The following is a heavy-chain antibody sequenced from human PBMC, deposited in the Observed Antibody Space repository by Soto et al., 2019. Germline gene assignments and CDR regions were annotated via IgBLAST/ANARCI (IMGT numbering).Heavy chain of an antibody. Sequence: GGSLRLSCVASGFTFSDHFMSWIRQAPGKGLEWISYISSSDGPIYYADSVRGRFTISGDNDKNSLYLQMYSLRAEDTGVYYCARDRDTIVVPAAHYYYNGMDVWGQGTTVTVSS. CDR2: ISSSDGPI. CDR3: ARDRDTIVVPAAHYYYNGMDV. V-gene: IGHV3-11*01. J-gene: IGHJ6*02. D-gene: IGHD2-2*01. CDR1: GFTFSDHF.